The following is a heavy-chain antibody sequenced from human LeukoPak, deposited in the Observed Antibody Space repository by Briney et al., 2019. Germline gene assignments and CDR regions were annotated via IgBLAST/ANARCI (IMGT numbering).Heavy chain of an antibody. CDR2: INAGNGNT. CDR3: ARSFSDAFDI. CDR1: GYTFTSYA. Sequence: GASVKVSCKASGYTFTSYAMHWVRQAPRQRLEWMGRINAGNGNTKYSQKFQGRVTITRDTSASTVYMELSSLRSEDTAVYYCARSFSDAFDIWGQGTMVTVSS. D-gene: IGHD3-16*02. J-gene: IGHJ3*02. V-gene: IGHV1-3*01.